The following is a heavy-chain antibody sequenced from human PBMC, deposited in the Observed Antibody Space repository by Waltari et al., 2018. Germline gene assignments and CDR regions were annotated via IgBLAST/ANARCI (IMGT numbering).Heavy chain of an antibody. D-gene: IGHD3-22*01. J-gene: IGHJ4*02. CDR2: VYYTGST. CDR1: GDSIRSYY. Sequence: QVQLQESGPGLVKPSETLSLTCTVSGDSIRSYYWSWIRQPPGKGLEWIGYVYYTGSTNYNPALKSRGTISVDAAKNQFSRKLSSMTAADTAMYYCARRRYYDSSGYYLDYWGQGTLVTVSS. V-gene: IGHV4-59*08. CDR3: ARRRYYDSSGYYLDY.